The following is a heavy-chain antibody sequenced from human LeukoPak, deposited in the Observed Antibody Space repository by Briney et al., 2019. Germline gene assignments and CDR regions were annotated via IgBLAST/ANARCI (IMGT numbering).Heavy chain of an antibody. CDR1: GYTFTSYY. CDR3: AREAWQQLVKNNWFAP. D-gene: IGHD6-13*01. Sequence: ASVKVSCKASGYTFTSYYIHWVRQAPGQGLEWMGIVNPSGGRTSYAQKFQGRVTMTRDTSTSTVYMELSSLRSEDTAVYYCAREAWQQLVKNNWFAPWRQGTMVTVSS. CDR2: VNPSGGRT. V-gene: IGHV1-46*01. J-gene: IGHJ5*02.